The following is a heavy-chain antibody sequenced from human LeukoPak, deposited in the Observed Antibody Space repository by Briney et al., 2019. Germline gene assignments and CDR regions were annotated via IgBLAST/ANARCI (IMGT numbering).Heavy chain of an antibody. J-gene: IGHJ4*02. CDR3: ARDRALGVVVPASNY. Sequence: GASVKVSCKASGYTFTSYGISWVRQAPGQGLEWMGWISAYNGNTNYAQKLQGRVTMTTDTSTSTAYMELRSLRSDDTAVYYCARDRALGVVVPASNYWGQGTLVAVSP. D-gene: IGHD2-2*01. V-gene: IGHV1-18*01. CDR1: GYTFTSYG. CDR2: ISAYNGNT.